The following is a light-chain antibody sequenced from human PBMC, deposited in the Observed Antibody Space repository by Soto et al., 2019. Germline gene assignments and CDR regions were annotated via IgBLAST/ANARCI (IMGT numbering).Light chain of an antibody. CDR1: QSVTSNS. CDR2: GAS. Sequence: EIVLTQSPGTLSLSPGERATLSCRASQSVTSNSLAWYRQRPGQAPRLLIYGASTRATGIPDRFSGSGSGTEFTLTISYLRPEDSAVYFCQQYHDWVTFGGGTRVEI. V-gene: IGKV3-20*01. J-gene: IGKJ4*01. CDR3: QQYHDWVT.